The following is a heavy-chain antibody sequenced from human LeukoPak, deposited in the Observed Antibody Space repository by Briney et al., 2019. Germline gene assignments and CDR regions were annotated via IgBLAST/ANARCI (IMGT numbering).Heavy chain of an antibody. Sequence: GGSLRLSCAASGFTFSSSWMHWVRQAPGKGLVWVSCINSDGSSTSYADSVKGRFTISRDNAKNTLYLQMNSLRVEDTAVYYCARDYYYYGMDVWGQGTTVTVSS. CDR2: INSDGSST. CDR1: GFTFSSSW. CDR3: ARDYYYYGMDV. J-gene: IGHJ6*02. V-gene: IGHV3-74*01.